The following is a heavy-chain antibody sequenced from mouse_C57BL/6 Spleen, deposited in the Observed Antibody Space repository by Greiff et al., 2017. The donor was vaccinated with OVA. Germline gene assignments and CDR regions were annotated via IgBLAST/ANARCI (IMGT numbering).Heavy chain of an antibody. V-gene: IGHV1-55*01. J-gene: IGHJ1*03. CDR3: ARWDYYGYPYWYFDV. CDR2: IYPGSGSP. D-gene: IGHD2-2*01. Sequence: VQLQQPGAELVKPGASVKMSCKASGYTFTSYWITWVKQRPGQGLEWIGDIYPGSGSPNYNEKFKSKATLTVDTSSSTAYMQLSSLTSEDSAVYYGARWDYYGYPYWYFDVWGTGTTVTVSS. CDR1: GYTFTSYW.